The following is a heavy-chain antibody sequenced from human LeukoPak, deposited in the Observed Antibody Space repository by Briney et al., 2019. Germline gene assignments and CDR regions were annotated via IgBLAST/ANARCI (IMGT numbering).Heavy chain of an antibody. D-gene: IGHD6-19*01. CDR3: ARSYSSGWYLDY. Sequence: SETLSLTCTVSGGSISSSSYYWGWIRQPPGKGLEWIGSIYYSGSTYYNPSLKSRVIISVDTSKNQFSLKLSSVTAADTAVYYCARSYSSGWYLDYWGQGTLVTVSS. J-gene: IGHJ4*02. V-gene: IGHV4-39*01. CDR1: GGSISSSSYY. CDR2: IYYSGST.